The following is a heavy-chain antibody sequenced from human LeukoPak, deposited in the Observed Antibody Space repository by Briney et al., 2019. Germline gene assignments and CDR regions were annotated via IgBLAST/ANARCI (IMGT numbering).Heavy chain of an antibody. CDR1: GGSISSSSYY. V-gene: IGHV4-39*01. CDR2: IYYSGST. CDR3: ASPQGSGWAPFDY. J-gene: IGHJ4*02. D-gene: IGHD6-19*01. Sequence: SETLSLTCGVSGGSISSSSYYWGWIRQPPGKGLEWIGSIYYSGSTYYNPSLKSRVTISVDTSKNQFSLKLSSVTAADTAVYYCASPQGSGWAPFDYWGQGTLVTVSS.